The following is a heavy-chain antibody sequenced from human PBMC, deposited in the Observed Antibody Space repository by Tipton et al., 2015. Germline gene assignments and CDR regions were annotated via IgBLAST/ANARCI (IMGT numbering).Heavy chain of an antibody. CDR3: VRDFDFWTTYTPLGY. CDR2: IRSKAYGRTT. V-gene: IGHV3-49*03. Sequence: SLRLSCTASGFTFDDYPISWFRQAPGKGLEWVGFIRSKAYGRTTEYAASVKGRFTISRDDSMSIAYLQMNSLKTEDTAVYYCVRDFDFWTTYTPLGYWGQGTLVTVSS. D-gene: IGHD3/OR15-3a*01. CDR1: GFTFDDYP. J-gene: IGHJ4*02.